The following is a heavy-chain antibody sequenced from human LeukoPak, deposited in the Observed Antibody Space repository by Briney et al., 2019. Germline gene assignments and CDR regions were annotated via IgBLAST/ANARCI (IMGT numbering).Heavy chain of an antibody. V-gene: IGHV4-59*01. Sequence: SETLSLTCTVSGGSISSYYWSWIRQPPGKGLEWIGYIYYSGSTNYNPSLKSRVTISVDTSKNQCSLKLSSVTAADTAVYYCARSSRDYVWGSLTLDYWGQGTLVTVSS. D-gene: IGHD3-16*01. J-gene: IGHJ4*02. CDR1: GGSISSYY. CDR2: IYYSGST. CDR3: ARSSRDYVWGSLTLDY.